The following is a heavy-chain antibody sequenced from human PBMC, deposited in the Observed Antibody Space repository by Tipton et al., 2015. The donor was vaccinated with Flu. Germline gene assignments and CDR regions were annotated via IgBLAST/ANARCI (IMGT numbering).Heavy chain of an antibody. CDR2: IYSSGTYL. CDR1: GFSFSDHA. J-gene: IGHJ4*02. CDR3: VRVPLYCSGIGCYIFEN. Sequence: GSLRLSCAASGFSFSDHAMSWVRQTPGRGLEWVSIIYSSGTYLYYADSVRGRFTVSRDNARNSLVLQMNSLRAEDSGLYYCVRVPLYCSGIGCYIFENWGQGALVTVSS. V-gene: IGHV3-21*01. D-gene: IGHD2-2*02.